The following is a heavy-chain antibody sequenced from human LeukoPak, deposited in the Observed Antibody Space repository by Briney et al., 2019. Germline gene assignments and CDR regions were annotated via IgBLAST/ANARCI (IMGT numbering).Heavy chain of an antibody. CDR1: GFTFSSYW. J-gene: IGHJ5*02. CDR3: ARGGYSGYDITYNWFDP. CDR2: IKQDGSEK. V-gene: IGHV3-7*01. D-gene: IGHD5-12*01. Sequence: PGGSLRLSCAASGFTFSSYWMSWVRQAPGKGLEWVANIKQDGSEKYYVDSVKGRFTISRDNAKNSLYLQMNSLRAEDTAVYYCARGGYSGYDITYNWFDPWGQGTLVTVSS.